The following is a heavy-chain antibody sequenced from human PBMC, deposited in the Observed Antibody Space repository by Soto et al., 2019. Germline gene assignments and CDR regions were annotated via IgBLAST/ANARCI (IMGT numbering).Heavy chain of an antibody. Sequence: GGSLRLSCAASGFTVSDYYMSWIRQVPGKGLEWVSYISSSSSYIYYADSVKGRFTISRDNAKNSLYLQMNSLRAEDTAVYYCAREGGGAAADYYYYGMDVWGQGITVTVSS. CDR2: ISSSSSYI. V-gene: IGHV3-11*06. CDR3: AREGGGAAADYYYYGMDV. D-gene: IGHD6-13*01. J-gene: IGHJ6*02. CDR1: GFTVSDYY.